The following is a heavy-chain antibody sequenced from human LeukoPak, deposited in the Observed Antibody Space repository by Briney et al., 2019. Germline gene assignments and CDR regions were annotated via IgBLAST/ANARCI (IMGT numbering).Heavy chain of an antibody. Sequence: GGSLRLSCAASGFTFNSYGMSWVRQAPGKGLEWVSAISGSGAGTYYADSVKGRFTISRDYSQNTLSLQMNSLRPEDTSLYYCARDPRGPTGYDSSGRDTFDYWGQGTLVTVSS. J-gene: IGHJ4*02. CDR1: GFTFNSYG. D-gene: IGHD3-22*01. CDR2: ISGSGAGT. V-gene: IGHV3-23*01. CDR3: ARDPRGPTGYDSSGRDTFDY.